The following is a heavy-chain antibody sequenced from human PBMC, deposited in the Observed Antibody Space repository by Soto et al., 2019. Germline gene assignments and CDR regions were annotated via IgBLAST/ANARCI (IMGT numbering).Heavy chain of an antibody. V-gene: IGHV1-69*13. Sequence: SVKVSCKASGGTFSSYAISWVRQAPVQGLEWMGGIIPIFGTANYAQKFQGRVTITADESTSTAYMELSSLRSEDTAVYYCARDQHGSYYYYGMDVWGQGTTVTVSS. CDR2: IIPIFGTA. D-gene: IGHD1-26*01. J-gene: IGHJ6*02. CDR3: ARDQHGSYYYYGMDV. CDR1: GGTFSSYA.